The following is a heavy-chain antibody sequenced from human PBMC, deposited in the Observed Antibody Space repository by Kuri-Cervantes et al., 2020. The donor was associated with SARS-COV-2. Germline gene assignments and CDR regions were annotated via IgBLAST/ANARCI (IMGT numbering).Heavy chain of an antibody. CDR2: ISTDGSST. Sequence: GESLKISCTASGFTFSRYWIHWVRQAPGKGLVWVSRISTDGSSTSYADSVKGRFTISRDNVKNTLYLEMNSLGAEDTAVYYCASNGPKGYCSSTSCYIGGFQHWGQGTLVTVSS. J-gene: IGHJ1*01. CDR3: ASNGPKGYCSSTSCYIGGFQH. CDR1: GFTFSRYW. V-gene: IGHV3-74*01. D-gene: IGHD2-2*02.